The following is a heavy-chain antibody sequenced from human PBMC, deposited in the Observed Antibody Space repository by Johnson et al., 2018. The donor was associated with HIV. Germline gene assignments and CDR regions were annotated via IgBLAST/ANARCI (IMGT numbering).Heavy chain of an antibody. CDR3: ARAHDAFDI. V-gene: IGHV3-30*04. CDR2: ISYDGSNT. Sequence: QVQLVESGGGVVQPGRSLRLSCAASGFTFSSYAMHWVRQAPGKGLEWVAVISYDGSNTYYADSVKGRFTISRAKSKNTLYLQMNSLRAEDPAVYYCARAHDAFDIWGQGTMVTVSS. CDR1: GFTFSSYA. J-gene: IGHJ3*02.